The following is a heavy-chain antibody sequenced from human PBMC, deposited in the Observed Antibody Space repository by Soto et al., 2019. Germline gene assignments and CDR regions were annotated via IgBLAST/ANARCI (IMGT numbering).Heavy chain of an antibody. CDR3: ARDSGYSSGWYPS. Sequence: QVQLVESGGGVVQPGRSLRLSCAASGFTFSSYAMHWVRQAPGKGLEWVAVISYDGSNKYYADSVKGRFTISRDNSKNTLYVQMNSLRAEDTAVYYCARDSGYSSGWYPSWGQGTLVTVSS. J-gene: IGHJ5*02. D-gene: IGHD6-19*01. V-gene: IGHV3-30-3*01. CDR2: ISYDGSNK. CDR1: GFTFSSYA.